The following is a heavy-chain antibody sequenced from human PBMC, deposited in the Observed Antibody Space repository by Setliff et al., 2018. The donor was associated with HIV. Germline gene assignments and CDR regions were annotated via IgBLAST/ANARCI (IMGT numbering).Heavy chain of an antibody. Sequence: PSETLSLTCTVSGGSTSSYYWSWIRQPPGKGLEWIGYIYTSGSTNYNPSLKSRVTISVDTSKNQFSLKLSSVTAADTAVYYCARGLSFYDPGGFDYWGQGTQVTVSS. CDR2: IYTSGST. D-gene: IGHD3-22*01. CDR3: ARGLSFYDPGGFDY. V-gene: IGHV4-4*09. CDR1: GGSTSSYY. J-gene: IGHJ4*02.